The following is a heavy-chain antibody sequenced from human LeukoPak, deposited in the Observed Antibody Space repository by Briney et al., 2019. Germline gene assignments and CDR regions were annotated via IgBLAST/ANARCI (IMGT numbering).Heavy chain of an antibody. Sequence: AGGSLRLSCAASRFTFSSNAMHWVRQAPGKGLEWVAVISYDGNNEFYADSVKGRFTISRDNSKNTLYLQMNSLRAEDTAVYYCARDWPDSSGYPRGMDVWGQGTTVTVSS. CDR1: RFTFSSNA. CDR3: ARDWPDSSGYPRGMDV. CDR2: ISYDGNNE. V-gene: IGHV3-30-3*01. D-gene: IGHD3-22*01. J-gene: IGHJ6*02.